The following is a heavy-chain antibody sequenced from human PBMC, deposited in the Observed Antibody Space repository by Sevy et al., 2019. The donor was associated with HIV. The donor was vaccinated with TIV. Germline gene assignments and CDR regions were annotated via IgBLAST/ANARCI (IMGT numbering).Heavy chain of an antibody. Sequence: GESLKISCAASGFSFSDYYMGWVRQAPGKGLEWVANIKQDGSQRYYVDSMKGRFTISRDNAKNSVYLQMNRLRVDDTAVYYGARELWPGDYWGQGTLVTVSS. V-gene: IGHV3-7*01. D-gene: IGHD2-21*01. CDR2: IKQDGSQR. CDR1: GFSFSDYY. J-gene: IGHJ4*02. CDR3: ARELWPGDY.